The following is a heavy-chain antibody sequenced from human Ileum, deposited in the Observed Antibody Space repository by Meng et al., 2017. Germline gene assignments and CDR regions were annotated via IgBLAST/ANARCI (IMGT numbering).Heavy chain of an antibody. CDR1: GFTFTSYW. Sequence: GGSLRPSCAASGFTFTSYWMSWVRQAPGKGLEWVANIKQDGSEKHYADSVQGRFTISRDNAKNSLFLQMNSLRAEDTAVYYCARGGKFYYDSSGYPDQYWGQGNLVTVSS. V-gene: IGHV3-7*01. D-gene: IGHD3-22*01. CDR3: ARGGKFYYDSSGYPDQY. CDR2: IKQDGSEK. J-gene: IGHJ4*02.